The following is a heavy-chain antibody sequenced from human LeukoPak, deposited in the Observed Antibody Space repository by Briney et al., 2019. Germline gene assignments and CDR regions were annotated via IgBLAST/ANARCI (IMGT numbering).Heavy chain of an antibody. Sequence: SETLSLTCTVSGGSISSYYWSWIRQPPGKGLEWIGYIYYSGSTNYNPSLKSRVTISVDTSKNQFSLKLSSVTAADTAVYYCAREQWLLGSNWFDPWGQGTLVTVSS. CDR3: AREQWLLGSNWFDP. D-gene: IGHD3-22*01. V-gene: IGHV4-59*01. CDR2: IYYSGST. CDR1: GGSISSYY. J-gene: IGHJ5*02.